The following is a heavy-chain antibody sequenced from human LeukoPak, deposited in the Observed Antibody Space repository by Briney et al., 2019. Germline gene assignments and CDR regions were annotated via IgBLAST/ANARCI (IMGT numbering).Heavy chain of an antibody. CDR2: ITSSSSTA. V-gene: IGHV3-48*01. CDR3: TKDLTGKYDY. CDR1: GFTFSSYS. D-gene: IGHD1-20*01. J-gene: IGHJ4*02. Sequence: GGSLRLSCAASGFTFSSYSMNWVRQAPGKGLEWVSKITSSSSTAFYADSVKGRFTISRDNAKNTLYLQMNSLRTEDTGVYYCTKDLTGKYDYWGQGTLVTVSS.